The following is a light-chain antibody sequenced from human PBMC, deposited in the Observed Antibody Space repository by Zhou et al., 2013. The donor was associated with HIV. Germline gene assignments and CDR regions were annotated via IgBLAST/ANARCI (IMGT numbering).Light chain of an antibody. V-gene: IGKV1-39*01. CDR3: QQYHNYPFT. J-gene: IGKJ3*01. Sequence: DIQMTQSPSSLSASLGDRVTITCRASQGVGNYLNWYQQKPGKAPNLLIYGASTVHSGVPSRFSGSGSGTDFTLTISCLQSEDFATYYCQQYHNYPFTFGPGTRVDVK. CDR1: QGVGNY. CDR2: GAS.